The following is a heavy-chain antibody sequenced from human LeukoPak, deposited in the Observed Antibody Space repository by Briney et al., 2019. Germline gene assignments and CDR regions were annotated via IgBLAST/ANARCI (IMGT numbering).Heavy chain of an antibody. V-gene: IGHV4-4*02. CDR1: GGSISSINW. J-gene: IGHJ4*02. CDR2: IYYTVNT. Sequence: SGTLSLTCAVSGGSISSINWWSGGRQPPGKGLGWIGYIYYTVNTNYNPSPKSRVTISEDISKNPVSLRLSSVTAADTAVYYCVRHSRVVAFDYWGQGNLVTVSS. D-gene: IGHD2-15*01. CDR3: VRHSRVVAFDY.